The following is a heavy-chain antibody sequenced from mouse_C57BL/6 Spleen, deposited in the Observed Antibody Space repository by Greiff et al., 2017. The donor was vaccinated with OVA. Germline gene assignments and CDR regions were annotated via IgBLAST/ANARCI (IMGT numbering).Heavy chain of an antibody. D-gene: IGHD1-1*01. CDR2: IDPEDGET. CDR1: GFNITDYY. V-gene: IGHV14-2*01. Sequence: EVKLLESGAELVKPGASVKLSCTASGFNITDYYMHWVKQRPEQGLEWIGRIDPEDGETKYAPKFQGKATITADTSSNTAYLQLSSLTSEDTAVYYCALYYYGSSPFFDYWGQGTTLTVSS. CDR3: ALYYYGSSPFFDY. J-gene: IGHJ2*01.